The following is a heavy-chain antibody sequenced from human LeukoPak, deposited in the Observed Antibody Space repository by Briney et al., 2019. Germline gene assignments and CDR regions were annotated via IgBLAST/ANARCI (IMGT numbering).Heavy chain of an antibody. V-gene: IGHV1-18*01. J-gene: IGHJ4*02. D-gene: IGHD1-26*01. CDR1: GGTFSSYA. CDR3: ARVAVGAARLIDY. Sequence: ASVKVTCKASGGTFSSYAISWVRQAPGQGLEWMGWSSAYNANTNYAQKLKGRVTMTTDTSTSTAYMELRSLRSDDTAVYYCARVAVGAARLIDYWGQGTLVTVSS. CDR2: SSAYNANT.